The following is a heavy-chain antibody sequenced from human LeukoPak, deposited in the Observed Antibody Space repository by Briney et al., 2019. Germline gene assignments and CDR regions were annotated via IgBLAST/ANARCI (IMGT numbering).Heavy chain of an antibody. D-gene: IGHD3-10*01. J-gene: IGHJ5*02. Sequence: GASVKVSCKASGYTFTGYYMHWVRQAPGQGLEWMGWINPNSGGTNYAQKFQGRVTMTGDTSISTAYMELSRLRSDDTAVYYCARGKGRIHNWFDPWGQGTLVTVSS. CDR3: ARGKGRIHNWFDP. CDR2: INPNSGGT. V-gene: IGHV1-2*02. CDR1: GYTFTGYY.